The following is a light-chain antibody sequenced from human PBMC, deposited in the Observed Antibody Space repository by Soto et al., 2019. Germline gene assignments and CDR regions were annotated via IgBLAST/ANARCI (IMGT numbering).Light chain of an antibody. CDR1: SRDVGGYNY. Sequence: QSALTQPASVSGSPGQSITISCTGTSRDVGGYNYVSWHQQHPGKAPKVIITEVSNRPSGVSYRFSGSKSGNTASLTISGLQAEDEADYYCSSYISVSSPVVFGGGTQLTVL. CDR2: EVS. V-gene: IGLV2-14*01. CDR3: SSYISVSSPVV. J-gene: IGLJ2*01.